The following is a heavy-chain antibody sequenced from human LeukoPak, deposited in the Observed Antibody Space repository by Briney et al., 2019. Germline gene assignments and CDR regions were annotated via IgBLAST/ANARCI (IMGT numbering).Heavy chain of an antibody. Sequence: GGSLRLSCAASGFTFSSYEMNWVRQAPGKGLEWVSSISSSSSYIYYADSVKGRFTISRDNAKNSPYLQMNSLRAEDTAVYYCARGPTHYDSSGYYFSYWGQGTLVTVSS. D-gene: IGHD3-22*01. V-gene: IGHV3-21*01. CDR2: ISSSSSYI. CDR3: ARGPTHYDSSGYYFSY. J-gene: IGHJ4*02. CDR1: GFTFSSYE.